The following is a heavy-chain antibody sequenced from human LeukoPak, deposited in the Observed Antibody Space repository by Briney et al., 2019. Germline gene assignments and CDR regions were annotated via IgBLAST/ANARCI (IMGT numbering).Heavy chain of an antibody. CDR1: GFTFSSYG. D-gene: IGHD6-19*01. Sequence: GGSLRLSCAASGFTFSSYGMHWVRQAPGKGLEWVAFIRYDGSNKYYADSVKGRFTISRDNSKNTLYLQMNSLRAEDTSVYYCAKADTLSIAVADWGQGTLVTVSS. V-gene: IGHV3-30*02. CDR3: AKADTLSIAVAD. J-gene: IGHJ4*02. CDR2: IRYDGSNK.